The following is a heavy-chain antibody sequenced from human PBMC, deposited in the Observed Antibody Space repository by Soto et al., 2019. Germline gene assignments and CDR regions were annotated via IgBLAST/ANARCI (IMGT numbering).Heavy chain of an antibody. V-gene: IGHV1-69*02. J-gene: IGHJ6*03. D-gene: IGHD5-12*01. Sequence: SVKVSCKASGGTFSSYTISWVRQAPGQGLEWMGRIIPILGIANYAQKFQGRVTITADKSTSTAYMELSSLRSEDTAVYYCARNGRGRGGYGPETYYYYYMDVWGKGTTVTVSS. CDR2: IIPILGIA. CDR1: GGTFSSYT. CDR3: ARNGRGRGGYGPETYYYYYMDV.